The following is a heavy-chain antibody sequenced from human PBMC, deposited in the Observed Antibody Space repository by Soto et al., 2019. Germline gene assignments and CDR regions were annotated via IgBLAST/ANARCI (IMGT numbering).Heavy chain of an antibody. CDR3: ASSVNYYDSSGYWGSYYYDMDV. V-gene: IGHV1-69*14. D-gene: IGHD3-22*01. CDR2: IIPIFGTA. Sequence: QVQLVQSGAEVKKPGSSVKVSCKASGGTFSSYAISWVRQAPGQGLEWMGGIIPIFGTANYAQKFQGRVTITADKSTSTAYMKLSSLRSEDTAVYYCASSVNYYDSSGYWGSYYYDMDVWGQGTTVTVSS. CDR1: GGTFSSYA. J-gene: IGHJ6*02.